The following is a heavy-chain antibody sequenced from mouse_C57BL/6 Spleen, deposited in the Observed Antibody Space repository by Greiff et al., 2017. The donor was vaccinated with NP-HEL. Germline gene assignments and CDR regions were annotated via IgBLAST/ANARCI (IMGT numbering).Heavy chain of an antibody. Sequence: VKLMESGAELARPGASVKLSCKASGYTFTSYGISWVKQRTGQGLEWIGEIYPRSGNTYYNEKFKGKATLTADKSSSTAYMELRSLTSEDSAVYFCAREDGNYCTPFAYWGQGTLVTVSA. CDR1: GYTFTSYG. CDR2: IYPRSGNT. J-gene: IGHJ3*01. CDR3: AREDGNYCTPFAY. V-gene: IGHV1-81*01. D-gene: IGHD2-1*01.